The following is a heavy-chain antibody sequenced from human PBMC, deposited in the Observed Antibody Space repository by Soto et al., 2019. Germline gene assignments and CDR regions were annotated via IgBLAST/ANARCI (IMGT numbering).Heavy chain of an antibody. CDR1: GGSISSSRSY. CDR2: IFYAGNT. Sequence: QMQLQESGPGLVKPSETLSLTCNVSGGSISSSRSYWAWFRQPPGKELEWIANIFYAGNTYYKPSLTRRVTVSVDTSKNQCPLKLDSVTAAETPVYYCATQAAAPGIGLWFDPWCQGTLVTVSS. D-gene: IGHD6-13*01. CDR3: ATQAAAPGIGLWFDP. V-gene: IGHV4-39*01. J-gene: IGHJ5*02.